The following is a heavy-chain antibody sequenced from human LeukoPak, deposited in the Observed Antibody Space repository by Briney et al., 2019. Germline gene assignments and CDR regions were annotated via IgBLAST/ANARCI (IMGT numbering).Heavy chain of an antibody. D-gene: IGHD2-2*01. CDR1: GGSISSYY. J-gene: IGHJ4*02. CDR2: IYTSGST. CDR3: ARESCSRTSCSFPMGG. V-gene: IGHV4-4*07. Sequence: SETLSLTCTVSGGSISSYYWSWIRQPAGKGLEWIGRIYTSGSTNYNPSLKSRVTMSVDTSKNQFSLKLSSVTAADTAVYYCARESCSRTSCSFPMGGWGQGTLVTVSS.